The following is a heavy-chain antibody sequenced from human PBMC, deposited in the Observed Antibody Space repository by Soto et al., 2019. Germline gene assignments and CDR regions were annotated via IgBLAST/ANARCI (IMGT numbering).Heavy chain of an antibody. CDR1: GFTFNMYW. CDR3: TMGPLATSAGTSAD. Sequence: PGRSLRLCCSGSGFTFNMYWMHWVRQVPGKGPVWVARIYNDGTYADYADSVKGRFTISRDNAKDTLYLQMNDLRAEDSALYHYTMGPLATSAGTSADWGQGTLVIVAS. J-gene: IGHJ1*01. V-gene: IGHV3-74*01. CDR2: IYNDGTYA. D-gene: IGHD6-19*01.